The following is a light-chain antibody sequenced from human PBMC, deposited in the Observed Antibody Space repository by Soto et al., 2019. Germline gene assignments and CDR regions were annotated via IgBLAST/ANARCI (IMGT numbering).Light chain of an antibody. Sequence: QSVLTQPPSASGTPGQRVTISCSGSSSNIGSNTVSWYQQLPGTAPKLLIYSNNQRPSGVPDRFSGSKSGTSASLAISGLQSEDEADYYCAAWDDSLGGRVFGGGTKLTVL. V-gene: IGLV1-44*01. CDR2: SNN. J-gene: IGLJ2*01. CDR1: SSNIGSNT. CDR3: AAWDDSLGGRV.